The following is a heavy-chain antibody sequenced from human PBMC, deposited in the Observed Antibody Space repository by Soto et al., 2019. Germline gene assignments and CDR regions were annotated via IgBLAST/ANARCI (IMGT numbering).Heavy chain of an antibody. CDR1: GFSLSTSGVG. Sequence: QITLKESGPTLVKPTQTLTLTCTFSGFSLSTSGVGVGWIRQPPGKALEWLALIYWDDDKRDSPSLKNRLTNTKDTSKSQVVLYRTNMDPVHTATYYCAHRQGYSGSTRPPGGWFDPWGQETMVTVSS. D-gene: IGHD2-15*01. CDR3: AHRQGYSGSTRPPGGWFDP. CDR2: IYWDDDK. J-gene: IGHJ5*02. V-gene: IGHV2-5*02.